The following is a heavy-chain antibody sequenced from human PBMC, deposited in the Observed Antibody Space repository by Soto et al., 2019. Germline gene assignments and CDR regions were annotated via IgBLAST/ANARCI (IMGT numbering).Heavy chain of an antibody. Sequence: SVKVSCKASGGTFSSYAISWVRQAPGQGLEWMGGIIPIFGTANYAQKFQGRVTITADESTSTAYMELSSLRSEDTAVYYCARVVPTEYLGAFDIWGQGTMVTVSS. CDR3: ARVVPTEYLGAFDI. V-gene: IGHV1-69*13. CDR1: GGTFSSYA. CDR2: IIPIFGTA. J-gene: IGHJ3*02. D-gene: IGHD4-17*01.